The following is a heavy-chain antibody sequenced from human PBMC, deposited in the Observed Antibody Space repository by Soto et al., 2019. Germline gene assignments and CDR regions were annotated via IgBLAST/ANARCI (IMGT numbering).Heavy chain of an antibody. V-gene: IGHV3-7*01. CDR3: AIGIFRVFITPAPYYSYDMDV. CDR1: GFTCSRSW. J-gene: IGHJ6*03. D-gene: IGHD3-3*01. CDR2: IKHEGSAK. Sequence: EVHLVESGGGLVQPGGSLRLSCAASGFTCSRSWMRWVRQAPGKGLERVANIKHEGSAKYSVDSVKGRFSIARDKDKNSLNLQIHSLRVEATAVCYCAIGIFRVFITPAPYYSYDMDVWCKGATVTVSS.